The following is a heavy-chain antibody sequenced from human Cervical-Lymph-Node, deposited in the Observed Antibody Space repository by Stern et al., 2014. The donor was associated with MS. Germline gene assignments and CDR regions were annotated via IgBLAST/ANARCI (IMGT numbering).Heavy chain of an antibody. J-gene: IGHJ4*01. Sequence: VQLVESGPGLVKPSETLSLTCTVSGGSITNYYWSWIRQPPGKGLEWIGYIYYSGSTNYNPSLKSRVTISVDTSKNQFSLKLSSVTAADTAVYYCARDKVMFFLWGQGTLVTVSS. CDR2: IYYSGST. V-gene: IGHV4-59*01. D-gene: IGHD2/OR15-2a*01. CDR1: GGSITNYY. CDR3: ARDKVMFFL.